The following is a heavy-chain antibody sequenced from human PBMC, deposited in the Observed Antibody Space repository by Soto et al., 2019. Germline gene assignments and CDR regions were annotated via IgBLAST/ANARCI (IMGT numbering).Heavy chain of an antibody. Sequence: PSETLSLTCTVSGGSISSYYWSWIRQPPGKGLEWIGYIYYSGSTNYNPSLKSRVTISVDTSRNQFSLKLSSVTAADTAVYYCARGLVDTAMVSLEYYVDYWGQGTLVTVSS. V-gene: IGHV4-59*01. J-gene: IGHJ4*02. D-gene: IGHD5-18*01. CDR3: ARGLVDTAMVSLEYYVDY. CDR1: GGSISSYY. CDR2: IYYSGST.